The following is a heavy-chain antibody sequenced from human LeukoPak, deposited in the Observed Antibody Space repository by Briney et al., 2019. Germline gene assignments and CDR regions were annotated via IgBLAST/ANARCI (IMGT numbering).Heavy chain of an antibody. CDR1: GYSFTSYW. CDR3: ARQERDYYDSSGYYVY. Sequence: GESLKISCKGSGYSFTSYWIGWVRQMPGKGLEWMGIIYPGDSDTRYSPSFQGQVTISADKSISTAYLQWSSLKASDTAMYYCARQERDYYDSSGYYVYWGQGTLVTVSP. J-gene: IGHJ4*02. D-gene: IGHD3-22*01. V-gene: IGHV5-51*01. CDR2: IYPGDSDT.